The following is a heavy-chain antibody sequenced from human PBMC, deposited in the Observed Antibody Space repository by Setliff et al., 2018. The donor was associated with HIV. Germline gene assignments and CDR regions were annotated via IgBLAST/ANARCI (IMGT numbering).Heavy chain of an antibody. CDR3: AAGTTGGGYSYGQYYYYMDV. CDR2: INYSGST. J-gene: IGHJ6*03. D-gene: IGHD5-18*01. CDR1: GGSISRYY. Sequence: PSETLSLTCTVSGGSISRYYWSWIRQPPGKGLEWIGYINYSGSTNYNPSLKSRVTISVDTSESHFSLKLSSVTAADTAVYYCAAGTTGGGYSYGQYYYYMDVWGRGTTVTVS. V-gene: IGHV4-59*08.